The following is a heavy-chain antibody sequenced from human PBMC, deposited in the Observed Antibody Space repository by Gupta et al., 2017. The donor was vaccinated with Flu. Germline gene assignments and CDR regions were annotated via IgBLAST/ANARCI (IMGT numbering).Heavy chain of an antibody. CDR1: GFTFATYG. Sequence: VQLLESGGGAVQPGRSLRLSCAASGFTFATYGMHWVRQAPGKGLEWVAVIWHDGSNKIYADSVRGRFTISRDNSQSTLYLQXNXLKVEDXAMYFCAKDQDREGGFDHWGQGALVTVSS. D-gene: IGHD2-15*01. V-gene: IGHV3-33*06. CDR2: IWHDGSNK. CDR3: AKDQDREGGFDH. J-gene: IGHJ4*02.